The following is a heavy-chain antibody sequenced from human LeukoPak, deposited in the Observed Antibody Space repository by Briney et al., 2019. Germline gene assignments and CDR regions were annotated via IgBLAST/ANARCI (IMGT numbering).Heavy chain of an antibody. V-gene: IGHV3-7*03. Sequence: PGGSLRLSCAASGFTFSSYWMSWVRQAPGKGLEWVANIKQDGSEKYYVDSVKGRFTISRDNAKNSLYLQMNSLRAEDTALYYCAKDMWDHKDSSGWAPYYYYGMDVWGQGTTVTVSS. CDR1: GFTFSSYW. CDR2: IKQDGSEK. CDR3: AKDMWDHKDSSGWAPYYYYGMDV. J-gene: IGHJ6*02. D-gene: IGHD6-19*01.